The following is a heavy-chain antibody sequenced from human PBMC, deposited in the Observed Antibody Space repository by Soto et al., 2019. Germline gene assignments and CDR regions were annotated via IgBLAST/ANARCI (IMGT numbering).Heavy chain of an antibody. CDR1: GGIFTRYD. V-gene: IGHV1-69*01. D-gene: IGHD3-10*02. J-gene: IGHJ4*02. CDR3: AINEGRDVSTFDY. Sequence: QVQLVQSGAEVKTPGSSVKVSCKASGGIFTRYDIRWVRQAPGQGLEWMGAIIPIFGTANYAQKFQGRVTTTADATTRTGYMELSSLRSEDTAMYYCAINEGRDVSTFDYWGQGTLVTVSS. CDR2: IIPIFGTA.